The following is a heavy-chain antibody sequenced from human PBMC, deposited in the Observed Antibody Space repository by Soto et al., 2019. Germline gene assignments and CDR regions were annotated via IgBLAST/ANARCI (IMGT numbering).Heavy chain of an antibody. CDR2: VHSASNT. CDR3: VRENGNSNAYYFDS. CDR1: GFTVRTSA. Sequence: EVQLVESGGQLMQRGGSLTLSCAASGFTVRTSAMSWVRQVPGKGREWVAGVHSASNTYYADSVKGRFTISRDTSQNTFYLRLTSLSVDATAVYYCVRENGNSNAYYFDSWGQGTLVTVSS. J-gene: IGHJ4*02. V-gene: IGHV3-53*01. D-gene: IGHD2-8*01.